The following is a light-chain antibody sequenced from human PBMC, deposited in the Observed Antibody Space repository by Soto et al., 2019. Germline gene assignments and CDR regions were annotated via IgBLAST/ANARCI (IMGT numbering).Light chain of an antibody. CDR2: GAS. J-gene: IGKJ2*01. CDR1: QSISNTY. V-gene: IGKV3-20*01. Sequence: EILLTQSPGTLSLSPGERATLSCRAGQSISNTYLAWYQQKPGQTPRLLIYGASSRATGDPDRFSGSGSGTDFTLTISRLEPEDFAVYYCQQYGGSPYTFGQGTKLEIK. CDR3: QQYGGSPYT.